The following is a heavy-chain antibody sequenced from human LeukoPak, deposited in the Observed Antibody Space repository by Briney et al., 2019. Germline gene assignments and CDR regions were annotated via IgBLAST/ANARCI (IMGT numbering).Heavy chain of an antibody. J-gene: IGHJ4*02. D-gene: IGHD4-17*01. CDR3: ARHDTVTTLAFGY. CDR1: GGSISSSSYY. CDR2: IYYSGST. V-gene: IGHV4-39*01. Sequence: PSETLSLTCTVSGGSISSSSYYWGWIRQPPGKGLEWIGSIYYSGSTYYNPSLKSRVTISVDTSKNQFSLKLSSVTAADTAVYYCARHDTVTTLAFGYWGQGTLVTVFS.